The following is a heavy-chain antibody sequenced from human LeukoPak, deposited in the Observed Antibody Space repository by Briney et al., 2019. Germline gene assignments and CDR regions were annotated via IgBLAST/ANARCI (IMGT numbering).Heavy chain of an antibody. CDR2: ISAYNGNT. Sequence: ASVKVSCKASGYTFTSYGISWVRQAPGQGLEWMGWISAYNGNTNYAQKFQGRVTMTRDTSISTAYMELSRLRSDDTAVYYCARDRPNYYDSSGYYPYYYYYGMDVWGQGTTVTVSS. CDR1: GYTFTSYG. V-gene: IGHV1-18*01. CDR3: ARDRPNYYDSSGYYPYYYYYGMDV. J-gene: IGHJ6*02. D-gene: IGHD3-22*01.